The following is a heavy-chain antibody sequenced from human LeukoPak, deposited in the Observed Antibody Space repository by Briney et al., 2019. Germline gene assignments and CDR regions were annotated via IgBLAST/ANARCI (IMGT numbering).Heavy chain of an antibody. Sequence: SETLSLTCTVSGGSISSYYWSWIRQPPGKGLEWIGEINHSGSTNYNPSLKSRVTISVDTSKNQFSLKLSSVTAADTAVYYCARDDSTAYFDYWGQGTLVTVSS. V-gene: IGHV4-34*01. CDR3: ARDDSTAYFDY. CDR2: INHSGST. CDR1: GGSISSYY. D-gene: IGHD4-17*01. J-gene: IGHJ4*02.